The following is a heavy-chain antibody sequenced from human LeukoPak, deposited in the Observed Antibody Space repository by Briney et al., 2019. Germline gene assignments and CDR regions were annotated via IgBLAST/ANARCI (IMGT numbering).Heavy chain of an antibody. J-gene: IGHJ5*02. D-gene: IGHD3-22*01. CDR2: ISSSSSFI. V-gene: IGHV3-21*01. Sequence: GGSLRLSCAASGFTFSRYSMNWVRQAPGKGLEWVSSISSSSSFIYYSDSLKGRFTISRDNAKNSLYLQMNSLRAEDTAVYYCASSRYDSSGYYGIVGHWGQGTLVTVSS. CDR1: GFTFSRYS. CDR3: ASSRYDSSGYYGIVGH.